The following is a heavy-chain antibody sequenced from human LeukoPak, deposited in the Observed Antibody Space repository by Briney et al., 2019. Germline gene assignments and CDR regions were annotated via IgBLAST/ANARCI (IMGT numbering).Heavy chain of an antibody. V-gene: IGHV4-31*03. Sequence: SETLSLTCTVSGGSISSGGYYWSWIRQHPGKGLEWFGYIYYSGGTYYNPSLKSRVTISVDTSKNQFSLKLSSVTAADTAVYYCARVTAGNFDYWGQGTLVTVSS. CDR3: ARVTAGNFDY. CDR1: GGSISSGGYY. J-gene: IGHJ4*02. CDR2: IYYSGGT.